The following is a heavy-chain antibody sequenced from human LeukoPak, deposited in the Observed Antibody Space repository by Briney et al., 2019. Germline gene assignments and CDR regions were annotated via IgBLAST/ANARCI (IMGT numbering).Heavy chain of an antibody. V-gene: IGHV3-23*01. J-gene: IGHJ4*02. CDR1: GFTFSSYA. CDR3: AKGVAVASPYYFDY. CDR2: ISGSGSST. Sequence: GGSLRLSCAASGFTFSSYAMSWVRQAPGKGLEWVSPISGSGSSTYYADSVTGRFTISRDNSKNTLYLQMNSLRAEDTAVYYCAKGVAVASPYYFDYWGQGTLVTVSS. D-gene: IGHD6-19*01.